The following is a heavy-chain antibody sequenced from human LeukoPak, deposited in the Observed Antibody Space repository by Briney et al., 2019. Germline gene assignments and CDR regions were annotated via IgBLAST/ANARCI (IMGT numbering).Heavy chain of an antibody. CDR2: ISPSGGIT. CDR1: GFTFSSYG. V-gene: IGHV3-23*01. CDR3: AKDDASGRFQH. J-gene: IGHJ1*01. Sequence: KSGGTLRPSCAASGFTFSSYGMNWVRQAPGKGLEWVSGISPSGGITYYADSVKGRFTISRDNSKNMVFVQVNSLRAEDTAVYYCAKDDASGRFQHWGRGTLVSVSS. D-gene: IGHD3-10*01.